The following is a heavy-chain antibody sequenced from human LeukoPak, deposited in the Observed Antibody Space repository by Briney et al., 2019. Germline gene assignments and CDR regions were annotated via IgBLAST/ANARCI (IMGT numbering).Heavy chain of an antibody. D-gene: IGHD3-10*01. J-gene: IGHJ4*02. Sequence: SQTLSLICAISGDSVSSNSAAWNWIRQSPSRGLEWLGRTYYRSKWYNDYAVSVKSRITINPDTSKNQFSLQLNSVTPEDTAVYYCAREGVGWLLWFGESTACFDYWGQGTLVTVSS. CDR2: TYYRSKWYN. CDR1: GDSVSSNSAA. V-gene: IGHV6-1*01. CDR3: AREGVGWLLWFGESTACFDY.